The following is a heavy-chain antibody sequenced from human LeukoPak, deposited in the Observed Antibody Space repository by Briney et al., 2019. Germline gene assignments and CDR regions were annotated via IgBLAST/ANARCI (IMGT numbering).Heavy chain of an antibody. J-gene: IGHJ1*01. CDR3: ARDSGAAAARAEYFQH. CDR2: ISSSSSTI. Sequence: PGGSLRLSCAASGFTFSSYSMNWVRQAPGKGLEWVSYISSSSSTIYYADSVKGRFTISRDNAKNSLYLQMNSLRAEDTAVYYCARDSGAAAARAEYFQHWGQGTLVTVSS. D-gene: IGHD6-13*01. V-gene: IGHV3-48*01. CDR1: GFTFSSYS.